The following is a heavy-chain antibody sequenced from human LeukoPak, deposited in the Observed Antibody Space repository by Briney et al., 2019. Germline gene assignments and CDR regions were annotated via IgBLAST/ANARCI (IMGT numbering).Heavy chain of an antibody. CDR1: GGSFSGYY. J-gene: IGHJ6*03. CDR3: ARRGYCSSTSCSEYYYYYMDV. V-gene: IGHV4-34*01. CDR2: INHSGST. Sequence: SETLSLTCAVYGGSFSGYYWSWIRQPPGKGLEWIGEINHSGSTNYNPSLKSRVTISVDTSKNQFSLKLSSVTAADTAVYYCARRGYCSSTSCSEYYYYYMDVWGKGTTVTVSS. D-gene: IGHD2-2*01.